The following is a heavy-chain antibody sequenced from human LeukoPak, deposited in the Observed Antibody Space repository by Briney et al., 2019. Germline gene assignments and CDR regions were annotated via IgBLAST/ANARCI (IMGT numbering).Heavy chain of an antibody. V-gene: IGHV1-2*02. CDR1: GYTFTGYY. J-gene: IGHJ6*02. Sequence: ASVKVSCKASGYTFTGYYMHWVRQAPGQGLEWMGWINPNSGGTNYAQKFQGRVTMTRDTSISTAYMELSRLRSDDTAVYYCARDSMATSIYYYGMDVWGQGTTVTVSS. D-gene: IGHD2/OR15-2a*01. CDR2: INPNSGGT. CDR3: ARDSMATSIYYYGMDV.